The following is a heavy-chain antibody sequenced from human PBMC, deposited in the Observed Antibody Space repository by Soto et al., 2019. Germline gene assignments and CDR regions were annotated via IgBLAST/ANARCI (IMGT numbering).Heavy chain of an antibody. D-gene: IGHD3-10*01. J-gene: IGHJ4*02. CDR1: GFTFSSYG. CDR3: AKDNSLLLWFGEFDY. CDR2: ISYDGSNK. V-gene: IGHV3-30*18. Sequence: GGSLRLSCAASGFTFSSYGMHWVRQAPGKGLEWVAVISYDGSNKYYADSVKGRFTISRDNSKNTLYLQMNSLRAEDTAVYYCAKDNSLLLWFGEFDYWGQGTLVTVSS.